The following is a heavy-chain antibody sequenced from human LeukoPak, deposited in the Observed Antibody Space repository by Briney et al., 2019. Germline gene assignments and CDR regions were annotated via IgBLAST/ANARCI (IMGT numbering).Heavy chain of an antibody. J-gene: IGHJ4*02. D-gene: IGHD3/OR15-3a*01. CDR3: ASLDWLLYRGYFDY. CDR1: GFTFSSYA. V-gene: IGHV3-30-3*01. Sequence: GGSLRLSCAASGFTFSSYAMHWVRQAPGKGLEWVAVISYDGSNKYYADSVKGRFTISRDNSKNTLYLQMNSLRAEDTAVYYCASLDWLLYRGYFDYWGQGTLVTVPS. CDR2: ISYDGSNK.